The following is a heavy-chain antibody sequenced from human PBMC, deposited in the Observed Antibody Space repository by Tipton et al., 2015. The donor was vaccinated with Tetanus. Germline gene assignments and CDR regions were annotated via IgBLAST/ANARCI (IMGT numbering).Heavy chain of an antibody. CDR1: GGSISSRSYY. V-gene: IGHV4-31*03. CDR3: ARGGSYHTPPGY. CDR2: IYYSGST. J-gene: IGHJ4*02. Sequence: TLSLTCTVSGGSISSRSYYWSWIRQYPGKGLEWIGYIYYSGSTYYNPSLKSRVTISVDTSKNQFSLKLSSVTAADTAVYYCARGGSYHTPPGYWGQGTLATVSS. D-gene: IGHD1-26*01.